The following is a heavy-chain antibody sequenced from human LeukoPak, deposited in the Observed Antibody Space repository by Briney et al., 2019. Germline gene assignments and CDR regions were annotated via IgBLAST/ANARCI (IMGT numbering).Heavy chain of an antibody. CDR1: GCIFSTYD. J-gene: IGHJ4*02. D-gene: IGHD1/OR15-1a*01. V-gene: IGHV3-30-3*01. Sequence: GGSLRLSCAASGCIFSTYDIHWVRQASGKGLEWVAIISHDGSNKVYADSVKGRFTISRDNSKNTLYLQMNSLTSDDTAVFYCARGPYRNNLLFDYWGQGTLVTVSS. CDR3: ARGPYRNNLLFDY. CDR2: ISHDGSNK.